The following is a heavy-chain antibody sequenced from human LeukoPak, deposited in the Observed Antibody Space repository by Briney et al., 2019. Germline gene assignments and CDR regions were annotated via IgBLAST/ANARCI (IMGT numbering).Heavy chain of an antibody. Sequence: GGSLRLSCAASGATLHSFAMSWVRQAPGKGLEWLAVTSGTEDSTHYADSVRGRFIISTDSSKKSLYLQMNSLRAEDTAVYYCTKDLMTGFSSGWYFGHWGLGTLVTVSS. CDR1: GATLHSFA. J-gene: IGHJ4*02. V-gene: IGHV3-23*01. CDR2: TSGTEDST. CDR3: TKDLMTGFSSGWYFGH. D-gene: IGHD6-19*01.